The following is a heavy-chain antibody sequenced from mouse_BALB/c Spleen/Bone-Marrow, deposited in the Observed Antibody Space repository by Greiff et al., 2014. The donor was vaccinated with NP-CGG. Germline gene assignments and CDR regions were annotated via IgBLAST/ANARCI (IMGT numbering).Heavy chain of an antibody. V-gene: IGHV1-7*01. J-gene: IGHJ2*01. CDR3: ARDHPYYFDY. Sequence: VQLQESGAELAKPGASVKMSCKASGYTFTSYWMHWVKQRPGQGLEWIGYINPSTGYTEYNQKFKDKATLTADKSSSTAYMQLSSLTSEDSAVYYCARDHPYYFDYWGQGTTLTVFS. CDR2: INPSTGYT. CDR1: GYTFTSYW.